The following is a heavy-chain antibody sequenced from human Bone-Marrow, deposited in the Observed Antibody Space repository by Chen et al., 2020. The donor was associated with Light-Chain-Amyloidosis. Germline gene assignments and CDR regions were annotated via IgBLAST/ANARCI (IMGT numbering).Heavy chain of an antibody. V-gene: IGHV1-2*02. CDR1: GYTFTGYY. J-gene: IGHJ3*02. CDR2: INPNSGGT. CDR3: ASFYDSSGYSDDAFDI. D-gene: IGHD3-22*01. Sequence: QVQLVQSGAEVKKPGASVKVSCKASGYTFTGYYMHWVRQAPGQGLEWMGWINPNSGGTNYAQKFQGRVTMTRDTSISTAYMELSRLRSDDTAVYYCASFYDSSGYSDDAFDIWGQGTMVTVSS.